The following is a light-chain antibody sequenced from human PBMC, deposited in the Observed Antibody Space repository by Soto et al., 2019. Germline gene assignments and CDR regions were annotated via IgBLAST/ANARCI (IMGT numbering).Light chain of an antibody. CDR2: GAS. CDR1: QSVSSSY. Sequence: EIVLTQSPGTLSLSPGERATLSCRASQSVSSSYLAWYQQKPGQAPRLLIYGASSRATGIPDRFSGSGSGTDFTLTISRLEPEXXXXXXXXXXXXXPPLTFGGGTKVEIK. J-gene: IGKJ4*01. CDR3: XXXXXXPPLT. V-gene: IGKV3-20*01.